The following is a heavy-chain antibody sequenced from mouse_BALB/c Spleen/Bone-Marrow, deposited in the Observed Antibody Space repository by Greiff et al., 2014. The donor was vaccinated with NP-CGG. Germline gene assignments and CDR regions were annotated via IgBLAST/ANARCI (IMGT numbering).Heavy chain of an antibody. V-gene: IGHV1-18*01. J-gene: IGHJ3*01. Sequence: VQLQPSGPELVQPGASVTIPCKASGYTFTDYNLDWVRQSHGKSLEWVGSINPKNGGTIYSQKFEGKATLTVDKSSNTAYMELRSLTSEDTAVYYCARAGYYTLFAYWGQGTLVTVSA. CDR3: ARAGYYTLFAY. D-gene: IGHD2-3*01. CDR2: INPKNGGT. CDR1: GYTFTDYN.